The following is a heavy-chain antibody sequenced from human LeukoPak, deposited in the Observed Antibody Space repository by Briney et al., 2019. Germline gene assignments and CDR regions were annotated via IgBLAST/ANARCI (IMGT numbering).Heavy chain of an antibody. Sequence: SETLSLTCAVYGGSFSGYYWSCIRQPPGKGLEWIGEINHSGSTNYNPSLKSRVTISVDTSKNQFSLKLISVTAADTAVYYCARDRDYYDSSLGYWGQGTLVTVSS. CDR3: ARDRDYYDSSLGY. D-gene: IGHD3-22*01. CDR2: INHSGST. J-gene: IGHJ4*02. CDR1: GGSFSGYY. V-gene: IGHV4-34*01.